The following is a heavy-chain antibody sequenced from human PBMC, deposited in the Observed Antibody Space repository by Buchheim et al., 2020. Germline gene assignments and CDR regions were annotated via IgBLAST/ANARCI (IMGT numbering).Heavy chain of an antibody. CDR1: GFTFRNYG. D-gene: IGHD1-26*01. V-gene: IGHV3-30*04. CDR3: VRDSSLSGSYGYYMDY. Sequence: QVQVVESGGGVVQPGRSLRLYCAASGFTFRNYGMHWVRQAPGKGLEWVTVISNDGSNKQYADSVKGRFTFSRDNSKNTMYLQMHSLRVDDTAVYCCVRDSSLSGSYGYYMDYWGQGT. CDR2: ISNDGSNK. J-gene: IGHJ4*02.